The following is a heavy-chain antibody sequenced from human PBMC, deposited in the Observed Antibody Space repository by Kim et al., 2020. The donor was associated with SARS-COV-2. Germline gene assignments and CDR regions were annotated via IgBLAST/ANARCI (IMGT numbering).Heavy chain of an antibody. CDR2: INHSGST. Sequence: SETLSLTCAVYGGSFSGYYWSWIRQPPGKGLEWIGEINHSGSTNYNPSLKSRVTISVDTSKNQLSLKLSSVTAADTAVYYCAKLMSLYYVRKSPPCWFDPWGQGTLVTVSS. CDR3: AKLMSLYYVRKSPPCWFDP. V-gene: IGHV4-34*01. CDR1: GGSFSGYY. D-gene: IGHD3-10*02. J-gene: IGHJ5*02.